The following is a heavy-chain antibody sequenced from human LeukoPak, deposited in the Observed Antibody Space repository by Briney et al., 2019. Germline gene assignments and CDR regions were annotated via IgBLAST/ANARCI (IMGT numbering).Heavy chain of an antibody. CDR3: ARLYSSSSPGDYYSDFDY. Sequence: PSETLSLTCTVSGGSISGYYWSRIRQPPGKGLEWIGYIYYSGSTNYNPSLKSRVTISVDTSKNQFPLKLSSVTAADTAVYYCARLYSSSSPGDYYSDFDYWGQGTLVTVSS. J-gene: IGHJ4*02. V-gene: IGHV4-59*12. D-gene: IGHD6-13*01. CDR2: IYYSGST. CDR1: GGSISGYY.